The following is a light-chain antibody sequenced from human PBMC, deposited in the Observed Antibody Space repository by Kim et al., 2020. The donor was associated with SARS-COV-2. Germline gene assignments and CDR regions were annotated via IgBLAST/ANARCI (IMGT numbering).Light chain of an antibody. V-gene: IGLV3-1*01. CDR2: QDS. Sequence: SYELTQPPSVSVSPGQTASITCSGDNLGDKYACWYQQKPGQSPVLVIYQDSKRPSGIPERFSGSNSGNTATLTISGTQAMDEADYYCQAWDSVTGVFGGGTQLTVL. J-gene: IGLJ3*02. CDR3: QAWDSVTGV. CDR1: NLGDKY.